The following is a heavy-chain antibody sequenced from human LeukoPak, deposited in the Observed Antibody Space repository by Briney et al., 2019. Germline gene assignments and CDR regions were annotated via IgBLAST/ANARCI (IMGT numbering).Heavy chain of an antibody. CDR2: ISCSGSTI. V-gene: IGHV3-48*04. D-gene: IGHD2-15*01. J-gene: IGHJ4*02. CDR3: ASGIRSDIVVVVAAAGDY. CDR1: GFTFSSYS. Sequence: PGGSLRLSCAASGFTFSSYSMNWVRQAPGKGLEWVSYISCSGSTIYYADSVKGRFTISRDNAKNSLYLQMNSLRAEDTAVYYCASGIRSDIVVVVAAAGDYWGQGTLVTVSS.